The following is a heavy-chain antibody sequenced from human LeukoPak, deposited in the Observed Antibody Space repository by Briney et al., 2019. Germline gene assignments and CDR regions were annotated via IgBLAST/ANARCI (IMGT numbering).Heavy chain of an antibody. D-gene: IGHD3-10*01. CDR2: ISGSGGNT. Sequence: GGSLRLSCAASGFTFSSYAMSWVRQAPGKGLEWVSGISGSGGNTYYADSVKGRFTISRDNSKNTLYLQMNSLRAEDTAVYYCARYYYAPGASYYYMDVWGKGTTVTISS. CDR1: GFTFSSYA. V-gene: IGHV3-23*01. CDR3: ARYYYAPGASYYYMDV. J-gene: IGHJ6*03.